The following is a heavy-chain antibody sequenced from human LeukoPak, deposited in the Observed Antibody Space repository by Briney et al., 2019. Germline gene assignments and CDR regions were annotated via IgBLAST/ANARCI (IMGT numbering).Heavy chain of an antibody. J-gene: IGHJ3*02. D-gene: IGHD5-24*01. Sequence: GGSLRLSCAGSGFNFGNYWMSWVRQTPGKGLEWVANIKQDGNEKFYVDSVRGRFNIFRENARNSLYLQMNSLRAEDTAVYYCARARRDGNTGLAFDIWGQGTMVTVSS. CDR1: GFNFGNYW. CDR3: ARARRDGNTGLAFDI. V-gene: IGHV3-7*01. CDR2: IKQDGNEK.